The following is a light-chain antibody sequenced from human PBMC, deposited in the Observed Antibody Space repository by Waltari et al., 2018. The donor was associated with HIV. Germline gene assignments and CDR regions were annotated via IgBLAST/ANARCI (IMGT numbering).Light chain of an antibody. Sequence: SALTQPASASGSPGQSTTISCPGTSSDVGGYNSVPWYQHHPGKVPKLMIYELSNRPSGVSNRFSGSKSGNTASLTISGLQAEDEADYYCTSYTTSTTVIFGGGTKLTVL. CDR1: SSDVGGYNS. V-gene: IGLV2-14*01. CDR3: TSYTTSTTVI. CDR2: ELS. J-gene: IGLJ2*01.